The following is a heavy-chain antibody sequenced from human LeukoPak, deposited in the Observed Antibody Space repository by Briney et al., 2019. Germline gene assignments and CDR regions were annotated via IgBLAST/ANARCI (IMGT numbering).Heavy chain of an antibody. CDR2: IYHSGIT. CDR1: DSSISSGSY. J-gene: IGHJ2*01. CDR3: ARCDTNGLHFDL. D-gene: IGHD5-12*01. Sequence: PSETLSLTCTVSDSSISSGSYWGWIRQPPGKGLEWIANIYHSGITYYNPSLKSRVTMSLDTSKNQFSLKLSSVTAADTAVYYCARCDTNGLHFDLWGRGTLVTVSS. V-gene: IGHV4-38-2*02.